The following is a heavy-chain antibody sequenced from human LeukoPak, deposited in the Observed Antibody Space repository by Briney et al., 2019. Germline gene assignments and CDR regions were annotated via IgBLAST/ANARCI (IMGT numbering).Heavy chain of an antibody. CDR3: ASGIVVVPAAIQGYSYGYFPDAFDI. CDR1: GYTFTSYD. J-gene: IGHJ3*02. Sequence: GASVKVSCKASGYTFTSYDINWVRQATGQGLEWMGWMNPNSGNTGYAQKLQGRVTMTRNTSISTAYMELSSLRSEDTAVYYCASGIVVVPAAIQGYSYGYFPDAFDIWGQGTMVTVSS. V-gene: IGHV1-8*01. D-gene: IGHD2-2*02. CDR2: MNPNSGNT.